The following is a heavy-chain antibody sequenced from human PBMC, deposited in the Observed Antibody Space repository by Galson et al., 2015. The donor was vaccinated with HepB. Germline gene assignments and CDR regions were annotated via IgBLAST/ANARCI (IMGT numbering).Heavy chain of an antibody. V-gene: IGHV1-18*01. CDR2: ISAYNGNT. D-gene: IGHD2-2*02. CDR1: GYTFTSYG. J-gene: IGHJ5*02. Sequence: SVKVSCKASGYTFTSYGINWVRQAPGQGLEWMGWISAYNGNTNYAQKLQGRVTMTTDTSTSTAYMELRSLRSDDTAVYYCAREHRNRYCSSTSCYTGRFDPWGQGTLVTVSS. CDR3: AREHRNRYCSSTSCYTGRFDP.